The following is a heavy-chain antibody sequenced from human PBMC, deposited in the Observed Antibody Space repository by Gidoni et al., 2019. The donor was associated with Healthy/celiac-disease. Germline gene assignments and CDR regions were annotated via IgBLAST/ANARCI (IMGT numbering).Heavy chain of an antibody. CDR3: ARDLRDSVSLWFGERLDYYYYYMDV. V-gene: IGHV3-53*01. J-gene: IGHJ6*03. D-gene: IGHD3-10*01. Sequence: EVQLVESGGGLIQPGGSLRLSCAASGFTVSSNYMSWVRQAPGKGLEWVSVIYSGGSTYYADSVKGRFTISRDNSKNTLYLQMNSLRAEDTAVYYCARDLRDSVSLWFGERLDYYYYYMDVWGKGTTVTVSS. CDR1: GFTVSSNY. CDR2: IYSGGST.